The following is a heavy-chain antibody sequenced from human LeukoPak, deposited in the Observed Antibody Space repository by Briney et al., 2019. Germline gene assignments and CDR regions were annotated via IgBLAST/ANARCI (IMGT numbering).Heavy chain of an antibody. V-gene: IGHV4-34*01. CDR2: INHSGST. D-gene: IGHD4-17*01. CDR1: GGSFSGYY. J-gene: IGHJ1*01. Sequence: PSETLSLTCAVYGGSFSGYYWSWIRQPPGKGLEWIGEINHSGSTNYNPSLKSRVTISVDTSKNQFSLKLSSVTAADTAVYYCARDPNYGLQHWGQGTLVTVSS. CDR3: ARDPNYGLQH.